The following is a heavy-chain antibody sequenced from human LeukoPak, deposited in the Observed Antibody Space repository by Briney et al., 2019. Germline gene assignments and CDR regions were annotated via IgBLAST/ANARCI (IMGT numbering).Heavy chain of an antibody. V-gene: IGHV6-1*01. CDR2: TYYRAKWYN. CDR1: GDSVSNNSAT. Sequence: SQTLSLTCGISGDSVSNNSATWNWIRQSPSRGLEWLGRTYYRAKWYNDYAVSVKSRITINPDTSKNQFSLQLNSVTPEDTAVYYCARDLDYGGNSGAVGTFDIWGQGTMVTVSS. D-gene: IGHD4-23*01. CDR3: ARDLDYGGNSGAVGTFDI. J-gene: IGHJ3*02.